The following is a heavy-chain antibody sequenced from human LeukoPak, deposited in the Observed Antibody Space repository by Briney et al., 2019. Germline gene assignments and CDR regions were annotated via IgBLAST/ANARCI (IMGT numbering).Heavy chain of an antibody. CDR3: ATQENSNFDY. Sequence: GALRLSCAASGFTFSSFWMTWVRQAPGKGLEWVALIKQDGSEKYYVDSVRGRFTISRDNAKNSPYLQMNSLRAEDTAVYYCATQENSNFDYWGRGTLVTVSS. CDR2: IKQDGSEK. CDR1: GFTFSSFW. J-gene: IGHJ4*02. D-gene: IGHD4-11*01. V-gene: IGHV3-7*01.